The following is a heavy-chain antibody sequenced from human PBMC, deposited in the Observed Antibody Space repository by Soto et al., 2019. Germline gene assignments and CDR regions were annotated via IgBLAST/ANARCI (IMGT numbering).Heavy chain of an antibody. Sequence: ASVKVSCKASGGTFSSYAISWVRQAPGQGLEWMGGIIPIFGTANYAQKFQGRVTITADESTSTAYMELSSLRSEDTAVYYWARSPASGSRDAFDIWGQGTMVTVSS. J-gene: IGHJ3*02. CDR1: GGTFSSYA. CDR3: ARSPASGSRDAFDI. D-gene: IGHD1-26*01. V-gene: IGHV1-69*13. CDR2: IIPIFGTA.